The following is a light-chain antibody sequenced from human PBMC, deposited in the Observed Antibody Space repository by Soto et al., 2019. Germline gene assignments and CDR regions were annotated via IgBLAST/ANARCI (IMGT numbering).Light chain of an antibody. CDR1: QSISSW. Sequence: DIQMTQSPSTLSASVGDRVTITCRASQSISSWLAWYQQKPGKAPKLLIYDASSLESWVPSRFSGSGSGTEFTLTISSLQPDDFATYYCQQYNSYSPQFGQGTKVEIK. J-gene: IGKJ1*01. CDR2: DAS. CDR3: QQYNSYSPQ. V-gene: IGKV1-5*01.